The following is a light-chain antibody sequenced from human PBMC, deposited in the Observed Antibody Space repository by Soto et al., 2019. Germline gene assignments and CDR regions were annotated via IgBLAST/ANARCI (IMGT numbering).Light chain of an antibody. V-gene: IGLV2-23*01. CDR3: CSYAGSSTSWV. CDR1: ISDVGSYDL. J-gene: IGLJ3*02. CDR2: EGS. Sequence: QSVLTQPASVSGSPGQSITISCTGTISDVGSYDLVSWYQQHPGKAPKLMIYEGSKPPSGVSSRFSGSKSGNTASLTISGLQAEDEADYYCCSYAGSSTSWVFGGGTKLTVL.